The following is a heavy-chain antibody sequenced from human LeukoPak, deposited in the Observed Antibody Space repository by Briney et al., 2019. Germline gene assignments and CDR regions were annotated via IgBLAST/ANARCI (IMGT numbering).Heavy chain of an antibody. J-gene: IGHJ4*02. CDR3: ARLVVAGTRYFDY. D-gene: IGHD6-19*01. CDR2: IYLSDSDA. Sequence: GESLKISCNGSGYXFTSYWICWVRQMPGKGLEWMGIIYLSDSDARYSPSFQGQVTISADKSISTAYLQWSSLKASDTAMYYCARLVVAGTRYFDYWGQGTLVTVSS. CDR1: GYXFTSYW. V-gene: IGHV5-51*01.